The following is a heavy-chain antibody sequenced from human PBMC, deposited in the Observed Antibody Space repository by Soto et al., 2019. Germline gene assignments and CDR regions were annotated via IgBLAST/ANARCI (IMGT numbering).Heavy chain of an antibody. D-gene: IGHD1-7*01. Sequence: XGSLRLSCSASGFTFSSYAMSWVRQAPGKGLEWVSAISGSGGSTYYADSVKGRFTISRDNSKNTLYLQMNSLRAEDTAVYYCAKDGPWNWVFDYWGQGTLVTVSS. CDR3: AKDGPWNWVFDY. J-gene: IGHJ4*02. CDR1: GFTFSSYA. V-gene: IGHV3-23*01. CDR2: ISGSGGST.